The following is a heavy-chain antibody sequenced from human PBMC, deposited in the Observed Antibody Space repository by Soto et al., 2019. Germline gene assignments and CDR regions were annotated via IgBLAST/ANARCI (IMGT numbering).Heavy chain of an antibody. Sequence: QVQLLQSGAEVKKPGASVKVSCKASGYTFTRSGISWVRQAPGQGLEWMGWISTYNGDTNYAQTFQGRVTMTTDTSTSTAYMELRSLRSDDTAVYYCAREGVAPYYYYGMDVWGQGTPVTVSS. CDR1: GYTFTRSG. J-gene: IGHJ6*02. D-gene: IGHD5-12*01. CDR2: ISTYNGDT. CDR3: AREGVAPYYYYGMDV. V-gene: IGHV1-18*01.